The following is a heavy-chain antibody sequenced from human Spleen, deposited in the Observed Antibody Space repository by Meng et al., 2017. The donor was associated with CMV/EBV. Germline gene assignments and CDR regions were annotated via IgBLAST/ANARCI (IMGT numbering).Heavy chain of an antibody. V-gene: IGHV3-33*06. CDR2: IWSDGSNN. CDR3: AKGRPSMVIDY. J-gene: IGHJ4*02. D-gene: IGHD4/OR15-4a*01. Sequence: CAAFGFTCRSYGMHWVRQAPGKGLEWVAVIWSDGSNNYYADSVKGRFTISRDNSKNTLYLQMNSLRAEDTAVYYCAKGRPSMVIDYWGQGTLVTVSS. CDR1: GFTCRSYG.